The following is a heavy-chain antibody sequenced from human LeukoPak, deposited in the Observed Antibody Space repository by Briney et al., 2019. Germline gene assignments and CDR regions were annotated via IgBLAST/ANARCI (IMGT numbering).Heavy chain of an antibody. D-gene: IGHD2-15*01. CDR3: ARGGLWWLRNRLDYFDY. V-gene: IGHV4-34*01. CDR2: INHSGST. J-gene: IGHJ4*02. Sequence: SETLSLTCAVYGGSFSGYYWSWIRQPPGKGLEWIGEINHSGSTNYNPSLKSRVTISVDTSKNQFSLKLSSVTAADTAVYYCARGGLWWLRNRLDYFDYWGQGTLVTVSS. CDR1: GGSFSGYY.